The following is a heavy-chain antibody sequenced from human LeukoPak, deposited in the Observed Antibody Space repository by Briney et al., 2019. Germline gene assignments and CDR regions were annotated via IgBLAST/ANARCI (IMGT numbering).Heavy chain of an antibody. V-gene: IGHV3-43*02. Sequence: GGPLTLSCAASGFTFHDYARHWVRQAPGKGLEWVSLISGVGGSTYYAPPVKGRFTISRDNSKISLDLQMNSLRTEDTALYYCAKDRDLWFGEFLFDYWGQGTLVTVSS. J-gene: IGHJ4*02. D-gene: IGHD3-10*01. CDR2: ISGVGGST. CDR1: GFTFHDYA. CDR3: AKDRDLWFGEFLFDY.